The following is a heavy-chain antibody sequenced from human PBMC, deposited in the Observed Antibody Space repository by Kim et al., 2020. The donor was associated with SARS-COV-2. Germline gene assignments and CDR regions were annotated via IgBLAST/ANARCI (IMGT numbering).Heavy chain of an antibody. CDR2: IWYDGSNK. Sequence: GGSLRLSCAASGFTFSSYGMHWVRQAPGKGLEWVAVIWYDGSNKYYADSVKGRFTISRDNSKNTLYLQMNSLRAEDTAVYYCARSGGDYWIGVFDYWGQGTLVTVSS. CDR3: ARSGGDYWIGVFDY. J-gene: IGHJ4*02. V-gene: IGHV3-33*01. D-gene: IGHD1-1*01. CDR1: GFTFSSYG.